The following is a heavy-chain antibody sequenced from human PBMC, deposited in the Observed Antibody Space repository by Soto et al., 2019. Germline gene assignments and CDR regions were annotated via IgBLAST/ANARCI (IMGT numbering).Heavy chain of an antibody. CDR2: ISAYNGNT. CDR3: ARQGYSSGWNYYYYGMDV. D-gene: IGHD6-19*01. CDR1: GYTFTSYG. V-gene: IGHV1-18*01. J-gene: IGHJ6*02. Sequence: ASVKGSCKASGYTFTSYGISWVRQAPGQGLEWMGWISAYNGNTNYAQKLQGRVTMTTDTSTSTAYMELRSLRSDDTAVYYCARQGYSSGWNYYYYGMDVWGQGTTVTVSS.